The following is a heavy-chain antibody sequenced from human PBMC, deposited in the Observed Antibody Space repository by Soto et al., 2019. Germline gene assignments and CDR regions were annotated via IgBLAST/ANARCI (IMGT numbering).Heavy chain of an antibody. CDR2: SKNKADSYTT. V-gene: IGHV3-72*01. J-gene: IGHJ4*02. CDR1: GFTFSDHY. Sequence: EVQLVESGGGLVQPGGSLRLSCAASGFTFSDHYMDWVRQAPGKGLEWVGRSKNKADSYTTEYAASVKGRFTISRDGSKNSLFLQMNGLKTEDTAVYYCTVGGSWTDFGAAWGQGILVTVSS. D-gene: IGHD3-10*01. CDR3: TVGGSWTDFGAA.